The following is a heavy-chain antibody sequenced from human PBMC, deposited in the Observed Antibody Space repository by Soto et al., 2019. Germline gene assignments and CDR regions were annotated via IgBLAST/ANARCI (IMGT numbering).Heavy chain of an antibody. V-gene: IGHV3-21*01. J-gene: IGHJ3*02. CDR2: ISSSSSYI. CDR1: GFTFSSYS. Sequence: GGPLRLSCAASGFTFSSYSMNWVRQAPGKGLEWVSSISSSSSYIYYADSVKGRFTISRDNAKNSLYLQMNSLRAEDTAVYYCARDMTHCSSTSCYDAFDIWGQGTMVTVSS. CDR3: ARDMTHCSSTSCYDAFDI. D-gene: IGHD2-2*01.